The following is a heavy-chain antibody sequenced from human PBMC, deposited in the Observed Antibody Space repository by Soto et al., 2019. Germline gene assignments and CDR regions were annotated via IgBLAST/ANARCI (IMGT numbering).Heavy chain of an antibody. Sequence: GGSLRLSCAASGFTFSGSAMHWVRQASGKGLEWVGRIRSKANSYATAYAASVKGRFTISRDDSKNTAYLQMNSLKTEDTAVYYCTRSPYCSSTSCYPDYWGQGTLVTVSS. CDR2: IRSKANSYAT. D-gene: IGHD2-2*01. CDR1: GFTFSGSA. CDR3: TRSPYCSSTSCYPDY. V-gene: IGHV3-73*01. J-gene: IGHJ4*02.